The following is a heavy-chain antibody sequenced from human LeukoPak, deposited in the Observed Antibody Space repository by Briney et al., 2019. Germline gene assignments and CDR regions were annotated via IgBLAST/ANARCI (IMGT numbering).Heavy chain of an antibody. CDR3: ARPGLVPFVVFVL. Sequence: VASVKVSCKASGYTFSGYYMHWVRQAPGQGLEWMGWINPNSGGTNYAQKFQGRVTMTRDTSISTAYMELSRLRSDDTAVYYCARPGLVPFVVFVLWGKGKRSTVSS. J-gene: IGHJ3*01. V-gene: IGHV1-2*02. D-gene: IGHD6-19*01. CDR2: INPNSGGT. CDR1: GYTFSGYY.